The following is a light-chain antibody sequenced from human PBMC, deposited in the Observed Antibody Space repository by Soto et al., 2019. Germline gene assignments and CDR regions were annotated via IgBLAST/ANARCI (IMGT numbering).Light chain of an antibody. CDR1: QDISNY. CDR3: QQYDNLPLT. V-gene: IGKV1-33*01. CDR2: DAS. Sequence: DIQMTQSPSSLSASLGDIVTITCQASQDISNYLNWYQQKPGKAPKLLIYDASNLETGVPSRFSGSGSGTDFTFTISSLQPEDIATYYCQQYDNLPLTFGGGTKVDIK. J-gene: IGKJ4*01.